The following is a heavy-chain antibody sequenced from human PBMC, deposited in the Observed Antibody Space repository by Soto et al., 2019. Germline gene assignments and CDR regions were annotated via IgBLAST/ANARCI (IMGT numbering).Heavy chain of an antibody. CDR2: IYYSGST. D-gene: IGHD4-17*01. J-gene: IGHJ4*02. CDR1: GGSIGSSSDY. Sequence: SETLSLTCTVSGGSIGSSSDYWGRIRQPPGKGLEWIGSIYYSGSTYYNPSLKSRVTISVDTSKNQFSLKLSSVTAADTAVYYCARQGLRRGFDYWGQGTLVTVSS. V-gene: IGHV4-39*01. CDR3: ARQGLRRGFDY.